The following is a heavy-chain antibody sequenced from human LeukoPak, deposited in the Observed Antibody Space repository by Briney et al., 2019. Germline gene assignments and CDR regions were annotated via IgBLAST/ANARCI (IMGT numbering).Heavy chain of an antibody. J-gene: IGHJ4*02. V-gene: IGHV3-33*06. CDR2: IWYDGSNK. Sequence: GGSLRLSCAASGFTFSSYGMHWVRQAPGKGLEWVAVIWYDGSNKYYADSVKGRFTISRANSKNTLYLQMNSLRAEDTAVYYCAKDRDSGSYYASLLFDHWGQGTLVTVSS. CDR3: AKDRDSGSYYASLLFDH. D-gene: IGHD1-26*01. CDR1: GFTFSSYG.